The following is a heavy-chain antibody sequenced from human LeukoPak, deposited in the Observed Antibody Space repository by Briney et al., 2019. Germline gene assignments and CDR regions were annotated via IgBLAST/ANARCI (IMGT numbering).Heavy chain of an antibody. CDR3: ARVVRGTAAGKALDY. V-gene: IGHV1-69*06. J-gene: IGHJ4*02. Sequence: SVKVSCKASGGTFSSYAISWVRQAPGQGLEWMGGIIPIFGTANYAQKFQGRVTITADKSTSTAYMELSSLRSEDTAVYYCARVVRGTAAGKALDYWGQGTLVTVSS. CDR1: GGTFSSYA. CDR2: IIPIFGTA. D-gene: IGHD6-13*01.